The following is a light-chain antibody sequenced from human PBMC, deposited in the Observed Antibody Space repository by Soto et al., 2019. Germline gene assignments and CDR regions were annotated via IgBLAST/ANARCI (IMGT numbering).Light chain of an antibody. J-gene: IGKJ2*01. Sequence: DIQMTQSPSSLSASVGDSVTITCRASQNINNYLSWYQHKPGKAPKLLIYAASNLQSGVPSSFSGSRSGTEFTLTISRLYPEYVATYYCQQSYSIPQTFGQGTKLEI. CDR3: QQSYSIPQT. CDR1: QNINNY. V-gene: IGKV1-39*01. CDR2: AAS.